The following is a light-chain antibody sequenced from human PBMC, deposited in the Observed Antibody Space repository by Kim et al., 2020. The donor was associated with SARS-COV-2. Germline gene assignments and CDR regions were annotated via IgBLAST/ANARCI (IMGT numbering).Light chain of an antibody. CDR3: SSWASTTSYV. V-gene: IGLV2-14*03. Sequence: GQLNTISCTGTRLDVGGYNYVSWYQQHPGKAPKLMIYDVHNRPTGVSDRVSGSKSGNTASLTISGLQAEDEADYYCSSWASTTSYVFGTGTKVTVL. CDR1: RLDVGGYNY. CDR2: DVH. J-gene: IGLJ1*01.